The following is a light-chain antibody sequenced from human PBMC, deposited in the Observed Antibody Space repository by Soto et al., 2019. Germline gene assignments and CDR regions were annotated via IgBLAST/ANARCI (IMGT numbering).Light chain of an antibody. CDR3: SSYTTSNTPLYV. V-gene: IGLV2-14*01. CDR1: SSDTAGYNY. J-gene: IGLJ1*01. CDR2: EVS. Sequence: QSALTQPASVSGSPGQSITISCTGTSSDTAGYNYVSWYQQHPGKAPKLMIYEVSNRPSGVSNRSSGSQSGNTASLTISGLQAEDEANYYRSSYTTSNTPLYVFGTGTKVTLL.